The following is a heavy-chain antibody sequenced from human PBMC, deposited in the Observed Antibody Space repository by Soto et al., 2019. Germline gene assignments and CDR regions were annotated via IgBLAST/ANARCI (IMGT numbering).Heavy chain of an antibody. V-gene: IGHV4-59*01. CDR2: IYYSGST. J-gene: IGHJ4*02. Sequence: QVQLQESGPGLVMPSETLSLTCTVSGDSISNYYWSWIRQPPGKGLEWIGYIYYSGSTNYNPSLKSRVTISVDTSKNQFSLKLSSVTAADTAVYYCARAGAATLSDYWGQGTLVTVSS. CDR3: ARAGAATLSDY. CDR1: GDSISNYY. D-gene: IGHD2-15*01.